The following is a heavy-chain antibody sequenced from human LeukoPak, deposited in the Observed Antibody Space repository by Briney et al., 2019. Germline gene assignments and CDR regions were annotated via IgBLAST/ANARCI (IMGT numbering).Heavy chain of an antibody. CDR2: ISGSSTGWIT. V-gene: IGHV3-23*01. CDR1: GFTFSTYA. Sequence: GGSLRLSCAASGFTFSTYAMSWVRQAPEKGLEWVSSISGSSTGWITYYADSVKGRFTISRDNSTNTLYLQMNSLRAEDTAVYYCAKASPHGGETYWGQGTMVTVSS. CDR3: AKASPHGGETY. D-gene: IGHD5-24*01. J-gene: IGHJ4*02.